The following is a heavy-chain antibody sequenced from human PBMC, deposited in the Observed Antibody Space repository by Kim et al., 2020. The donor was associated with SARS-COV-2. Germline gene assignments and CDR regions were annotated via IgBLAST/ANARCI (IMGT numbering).Heavy chain of an antibody. V-gene: IGHV3-9*01. Sequence: SVKGRFTISRDNAKNSLYLQMNSLRAEDTALYYCAKDLSYYYDSSGYFQHWGQGTLVTVSS. J-gene: IGHJ1*01. CDR3: AKDLSYYYDSSGYFQH. D-gene: IGHD3-22*01.